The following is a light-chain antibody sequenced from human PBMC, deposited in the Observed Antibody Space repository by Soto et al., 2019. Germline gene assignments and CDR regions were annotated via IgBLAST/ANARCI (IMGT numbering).Light chain of an antibody. CDR3: SSFTSTSTRV. Sequence: QSALTQPAAVSGSPGQSITISCTGTSRDVGGYNYVSWYQQHPDKAPKLIIYEVSNRPPGVSNRFSASKSANTASLSISGLQAEDEADYYCSSFTSTSTRVFGTGTKLTVL. V-gene: IGLV2-14*01. J-gene: IGLJ1*01. CDR1: SRDVGGYNY. CDR2: EVS.